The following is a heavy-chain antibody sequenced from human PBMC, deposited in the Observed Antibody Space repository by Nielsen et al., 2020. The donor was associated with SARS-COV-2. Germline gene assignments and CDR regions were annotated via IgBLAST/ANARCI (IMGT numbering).Heavy chain of an antibody. V-gene: IGHV3-30*18. Sequence: GESLKISCAASGFTFSHYGMHWVRQTPGKGLEWVAVISYDGSNKYYADSVKGRFTISRDNSKNTLYLQMNSLRAEDTAVYYCAKDLGSGSYFYWGQGTLVTVSS. J-gene: IGHJ4*02. CDR2: ISYDGSNK. CDR1: GFTFSHYG. D-gene: IGHD3-10*01. CDR3: AKDLGSGSYFY.